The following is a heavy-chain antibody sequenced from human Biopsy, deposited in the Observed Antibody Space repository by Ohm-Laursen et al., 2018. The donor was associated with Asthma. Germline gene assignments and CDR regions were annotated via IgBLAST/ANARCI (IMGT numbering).Heavy chain of an antibody. CDR2: ILFDGRKI. CDR1: GFNFHNYG. CDR3: AKDRVAGRSYYFDY. J-gene: IGHJ4*02. V-gene: IGHV3-30*18. Sequence: RSLRLSCAASGFNFHNYGMNWVRRAPGKGLEWVAQILFDGRKINYPDSVKGRFTISRDNSKNMVYLQMNSLRPGDTAVYYCAKDRVAGRSYYFDYWGQGSLVSVSS. D-gene: IGHD6-13*01.